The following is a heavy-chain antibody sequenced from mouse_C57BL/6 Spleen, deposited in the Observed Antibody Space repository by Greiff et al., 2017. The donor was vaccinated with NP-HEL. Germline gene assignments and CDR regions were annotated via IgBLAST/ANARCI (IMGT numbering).Heavy chain of an antibody. V-gene: IGHV1-55*01. D-gene: IGHD2-4*01. J-gene: IGHJ4*01. CDR1: GYTFTSYW. CDR3: ARYDYDDEVYAMDY. Sequence: QVQLQQSGAELVKPGASVKMSCKASGYTFTSYWITWVKQRPGQGLEWIGDIYPGSGSTNYNEKFKSKATLTVDTSSSTAYMQLSSLTSEDSAVYYWARYDYDDEVYAMDYWGQGTSVTVSS. CDR2: IYPGSGST.